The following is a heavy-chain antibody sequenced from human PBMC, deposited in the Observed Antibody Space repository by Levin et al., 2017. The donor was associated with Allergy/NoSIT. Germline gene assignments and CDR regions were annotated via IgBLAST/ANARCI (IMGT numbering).Heavy chain of an antibody. Sequence: PGGSLRLSCAASTFLFSDYTMNWVRQAPGKGLEWVASISRRSSYIYYADSVKGRFTISRDNAKNSVSLQMNSLRAEDTAIYYCARGLKILTTGSLYHNAMDAWGQGTTVSISS. CDR3: ARGLKILTTGSLYHNAMDA. V-gene: IGHV3-21*06. CDR2: ISRRSSYI. D-gene: IGHD3-9*01. J-gene: IGHJ6*02. CDR1: TFLFSDYT.